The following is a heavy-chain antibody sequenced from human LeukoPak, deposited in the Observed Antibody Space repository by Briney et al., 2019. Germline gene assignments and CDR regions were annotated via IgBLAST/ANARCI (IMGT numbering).Heavy chain of an antibody. CDR1: GGSISSFY. Sequence: SETLSLTCTVSGGSISSFYWDWIRQPPGKGLEWIGHMHSSGNTNYNPSLKSRITMSVDTSKNQFSLKLSSVTAADTAIYWCAGVLRVEMVINYWGQGTLVTVSS. D-gene: IGHD3-22*01. CDR3: AGVLRVEMVINY. J-gene: IGHJ4*02. V-gene: IGHV4-59*01. CDR2: MHSSGNT.